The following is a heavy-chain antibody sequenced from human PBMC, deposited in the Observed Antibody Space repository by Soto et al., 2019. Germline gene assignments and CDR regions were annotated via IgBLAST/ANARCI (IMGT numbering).Heavy chain of an antibody. CDR2: ISYDGNKS. V-gene: IGHV3-30*18. CDR3: AKGSQSFSYYYGVDV. Sequence: QVQLVESGGGVVQPGRSLRLSCAASGFTFSSYGMHWVRQAPGKGLEWLAVISYDGNKSYYADSVKGRFTISRDNSKNTLYLQMNSLRPEDTAVYYCAKGSQSFSYYYGVDVWGLGTTVSVSS. D-gene: IGHD3-3*01. CDR1: GFTFSSYG. J-gene: IGHJ6*02.